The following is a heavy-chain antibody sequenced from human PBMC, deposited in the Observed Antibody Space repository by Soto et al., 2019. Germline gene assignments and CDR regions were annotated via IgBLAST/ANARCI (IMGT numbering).Heavy chain of an antibody. V-gene: IGHV1-69*08. D-gene: IGHD1-26*01. J-gene: IGHJ5*02. CDR2: IVPTLRIT. Sequence: QVQLVQSGAEVKKPGASLRVSCETSGGTSTIYTITWVRQAPGQGLQWMGRIVPTLRITNYAQEFQGRLTITVDSSTSTAHIELTSLTSEDTAVYYCATDKYGAGRVGVHSWGQGTLVTVSS. CDR1: GGTSTIYT. CDR3: ATDKYGAGRVGVHS.